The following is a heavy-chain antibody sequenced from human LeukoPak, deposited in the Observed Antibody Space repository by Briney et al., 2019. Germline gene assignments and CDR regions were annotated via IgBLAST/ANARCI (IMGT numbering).Heavy chain of an antibody. D-gene: IGHD3-10*01. CDR2: IYYSGST. V-gene: IGHV4-30-4*08. CDR1: GGSISSSGYY. J-gene: IGHJ3*02. Sequence: SETLSLTCTVSGGSISSSGYYWGWIRQPPGKGLEWIGYIYYSGSTYYNPSLKSRVTISVDTSKNQFSLKLSSVTAADTAVYYCAREVYYYGSGSLGLDAFDIWGQGTMVTVSS. CDR3: AREVYYYGSGSLGLDAFDI.